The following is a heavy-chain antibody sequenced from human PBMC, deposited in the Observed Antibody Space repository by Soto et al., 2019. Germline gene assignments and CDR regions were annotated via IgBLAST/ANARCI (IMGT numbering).Heavy chain of an antibody. V-gene: IGHV1-8*01. D-gene: IGHD1-1*01. CDR3: ARQSNWNDGWELT. CDR2: MNPNSGNT. CDR1: GYTFTSYD. Sequence: ASVKVSCKASGYTFTSYDINWVRQATGQGLEWMGWMNPNSGNTVYAQRFQGRVTMTRNTSISTAYMELSSLRSEDTAVYYCARQSNWNDGWELTWGQGTLVTVSS. J-gene: IGHJ5*02.